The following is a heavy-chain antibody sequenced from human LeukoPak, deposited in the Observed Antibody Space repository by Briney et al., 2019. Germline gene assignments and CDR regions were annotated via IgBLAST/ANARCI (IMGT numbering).Heavy chain of an antibody. V-gene: IGHV3-30*02. J-gene: IGHJ6*03. CDR1: GFTFSSYG. CDR2: IRYDGGNK. D-gene: IGHD1-26*01. Sequence: PGGXLRLSCAASGFTFSSYGMHWVRQAPGKGLEWVAFIRYDGGNKYYADSVKGRFTISRDNSKNTLYLQMNSLRAEATAVYYCAKASVGATDYYYYYMDVWGKGTTVTVSS. CDR3: AKASVGATDYYYYYMDV.